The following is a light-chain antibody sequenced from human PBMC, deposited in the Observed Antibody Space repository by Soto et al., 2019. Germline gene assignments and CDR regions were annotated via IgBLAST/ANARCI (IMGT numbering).Light chain of an antibody. Sequence: EKVLTQSPGPLSLSPGERATLSFRASQSFSSSYLAWYQQKPGQAPRLLIYGTSTRATGVPDRFSGSGSQTDFTLTISRLEPEDFAVYYCQQYGSLGTFGQGTKVDI. CDR3: QQYGSLGT. V-gene: IGKV3-20*01. CDR1: QSFSSSY. CDR2: GTS. J-gene: IGKJ1*01.